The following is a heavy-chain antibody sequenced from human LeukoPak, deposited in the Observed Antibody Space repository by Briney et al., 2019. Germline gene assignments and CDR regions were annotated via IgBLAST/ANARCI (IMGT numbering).Heavy chain of an antibody. CDR1: GFTFSSYA. D-gene: IGHD3-16*01. Sequence: GGSLRLSCAASGFTFSSYAMSWVRQAPGKGLEWVSYISSSSSTIYYADSVKGRFTISRDNAKNSLYLQMNSLRAEDTAVYYCARDLGWGREPGRSFDYWGQGTLVTVSS. V-gene: IGHV3-48*01. J-gene: IGHJ4*02. CDR2: ISSSSSTI. CDR3: ARDLGWGREPGRSFDY.